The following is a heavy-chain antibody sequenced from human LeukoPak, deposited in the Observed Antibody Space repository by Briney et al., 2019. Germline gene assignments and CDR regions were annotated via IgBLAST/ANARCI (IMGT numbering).Heavy chain of an antibody. D-gene: IGHD6-13*01. J-gene: IGHJ4*02. Sequence: PSETLSLTCTVSGGSISSSSYYWGWIRQPPGKGLEWIGSIYYSGSTYYNPSLKSRVTISVDTSKNQFPLKLSSVTAADTAVYYCARGGAAAAHFDYWGQGTLVTVSS. CDR1: GGSISSSSYY. CDR3: ARGGAAAAHFDY. V-gene: IGHV4-39*01. CDR2: IYYSGST.